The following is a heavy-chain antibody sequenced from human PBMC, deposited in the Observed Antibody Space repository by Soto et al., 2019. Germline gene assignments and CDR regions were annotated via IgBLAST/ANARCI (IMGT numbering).Heavy chain of an antibody. CDR1: GGSFSNFG. J-gene: IGHJ4*02. CDR3: AREGSGYNF. D-gene: IGHD5-12*01. Sequence: SVKVSCKASGGSFSNFGISWVRQAPGRGLEWMGGIVPVFGRPNYAQRFRGRLTITADESTSTGHMELISLRSDDTAVYYCAREGSGYNFWGQGTQVTVSS. V-gene: IGHV1-69*13. CDR2: IVPVFGRP.